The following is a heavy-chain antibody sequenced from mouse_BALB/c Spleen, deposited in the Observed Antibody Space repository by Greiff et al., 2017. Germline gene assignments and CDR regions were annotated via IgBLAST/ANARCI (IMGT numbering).Heavy chain of an antibody. CDR1: GYTFTSYW. Sequence: QVHVKQPGAELVKPGASVKLSCKASGYTFTSYWMHWVKQRPGQGLEWIGEIDPSDSYTNYNQKFKGKATLTVDKSSSTAYMQLSSLTSEDSAVYYCARKDYGSSWFAYWGQGTLVTVSA. V-gene: IGHV1-69*02. J-gene: IGHJ3*01. D-gene: IGHD1-1*01. CDR3: ARKDYGSSWFAY. CDR2: IDPSDSYT.